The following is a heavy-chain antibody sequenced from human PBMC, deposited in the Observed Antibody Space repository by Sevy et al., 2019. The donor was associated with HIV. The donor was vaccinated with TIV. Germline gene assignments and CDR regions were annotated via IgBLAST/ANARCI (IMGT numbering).Heavy chain of an antibody. D-gene: IGHD3-9*01. CDR2: ISYDGRNK. CDR3: AKDFTGYNGMDV. Sequence: GGSLRLSCAVSGITFTTSGMHWVRQAPGKGLEWVAVISYDGRNKFYGDSVKGRFTISRDNSKNMLYLQMNSLRTEDKAVYYCAKDFTGYNGMDVWGQGTMVTVSS. J-gene: IGHJ6*02. V-gene: IGHV3-30*18. CDR1: GITFTTSG.